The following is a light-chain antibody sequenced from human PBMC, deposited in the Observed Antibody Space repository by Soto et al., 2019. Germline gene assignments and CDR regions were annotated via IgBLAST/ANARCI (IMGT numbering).Light chain of an antibody. J-gene: IGKJ2*01. CDR1: QSVGRN. CDR3: QQYNKWPYT. CDR2: GAS. V-gene: IGKV3-15*01. Sequence: DIVMTQSPATLSVSPGETAALSCRAGQSVGRNFAWYQQKPGQVPRLLIYGASTRATDIPDRFRGSGSGTEFTLTISSLQSEDFAIYYCQQYNKWPYTFGQGTKLEIK.